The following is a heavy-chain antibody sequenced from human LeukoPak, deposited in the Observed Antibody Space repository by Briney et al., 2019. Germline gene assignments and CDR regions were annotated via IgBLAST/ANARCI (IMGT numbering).Heavy chain of an antibody. CDR2: ININTGNP. D-gene: IGHD3-3*02. CDR1: GYTFTSYA. CDR3: ARAPPKAPQRTIRPHMDV. Sequence: ASVKVSCKASGYTFTSYAMNWVRQAPGQGLEWMGWININTGNPTYAQGFTGRFVFSLDTSVSTAYLQISSLKAEDTAVYYCARAPPKAPQRTIRPHMDVWGKGTTVTVSS. J-gene: IGHJ6*03. V-gene: IGHV7-4-1*02.